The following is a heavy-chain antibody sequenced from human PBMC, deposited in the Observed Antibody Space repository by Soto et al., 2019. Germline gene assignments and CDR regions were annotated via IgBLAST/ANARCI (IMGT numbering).Heavy chain of an antibody. V-gene: IGHV4-61*01. CDR2: IYYSGST. Sequence: SETLSLTCTVSGGSVSSASYYWSWIRQPPGKGLEWIGYIYYSGSTNYKPSLKSRVTISVDTSKNQFSLKLSSVTAADTAVYYCAIYHGDYRGNWFDPWGQGTLVTVSS. CDR3: AIYHGDYRGNWFDP. J-gene: IGHJ5*02. D-gene: IGHD4-17*01. CDR1: GGSVSSASYY.